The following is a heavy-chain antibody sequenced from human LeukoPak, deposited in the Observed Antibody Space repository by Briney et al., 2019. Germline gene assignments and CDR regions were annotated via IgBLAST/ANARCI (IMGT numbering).Heavy chain of an antibody. V-gene: IGHV3-21*01. CDR2: ISSSSSYI. CDR1: GFTFSSYS. J-gene: IGHJ3*02. D-gene: IGHD4-11*01. Sequence: GGSLRLSCAASGFTFSSYSMNWVRQAPGKGLEWVSSISSSSSYIYYADSVKGRVTISRDNAKNSLYLQMNSLRAEDTAVYYCARGTVRPGAFDIWGQGTMVTVSS. CDR3: ARGTVRPGAFDI.